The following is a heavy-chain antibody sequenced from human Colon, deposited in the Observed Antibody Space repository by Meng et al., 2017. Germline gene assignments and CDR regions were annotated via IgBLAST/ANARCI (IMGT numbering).Heavy chain of an antibody. J-gene: IGHJ4*02. CDR1: GFTFDDYG. CDR3: VRLYNEGYFDY. CDR2: INWNGGST. V-gene: IGHV3-20*04. D-gene: IGHD5-24*01. Sequence: GESLKISCAASGFTFDDYGMSWVRQAPGKGLEWVSGINWNGGSTGYADSVKGRFTISRDNAKNSLYLQMNSLRAEDTALYYCVRLYNEGYFDYWGQGTLVTVSS.